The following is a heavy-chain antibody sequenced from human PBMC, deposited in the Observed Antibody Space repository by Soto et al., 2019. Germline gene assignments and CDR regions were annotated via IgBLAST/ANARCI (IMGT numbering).Heavy chain of an antibody. CDR3: AGGGYCSSTSCYGLSAFDI. J-gene: IGHJ3*02. CDR1: SGSISSSNW. V-gene: IGHV4-4*02. Sequence: QVQLQESGPGLVKPSGTLSLTCAVSSGSISSSNWWSWVRQPPGKGLEWIGEIYHSGSTNYNPSLKSRATISVDKSKNQFSLKLSSVTAADTAVYYCAGGGYCSSTSCYGLSAFDIWGQGTMVTVSS. CDR2: IYHSGST. D-gene: IGHD2-2*01.